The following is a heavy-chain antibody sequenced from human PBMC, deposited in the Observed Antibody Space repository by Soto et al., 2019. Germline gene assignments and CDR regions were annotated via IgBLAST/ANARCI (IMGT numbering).Heavy chain of an antibody. D-gene: IGHD2-2*01. V-gene: IGHV3-73*01. CDR2: IRSKANSYAT. CDR1: VFTFSGSA. Sequence: EVQLVESGGGLVQPGGSLKLSCAASVFTFSGSAMHWVRQASGKGLEWVGRIRSKANSYATAYAASVKGRFTISRDDSKNTAYLQMNSLKTEDTAVYYCTRLHTYACDYWGQGTLVTVSS. CDR3: TRLHTYACDY. J-gene: IGHJ4*02.